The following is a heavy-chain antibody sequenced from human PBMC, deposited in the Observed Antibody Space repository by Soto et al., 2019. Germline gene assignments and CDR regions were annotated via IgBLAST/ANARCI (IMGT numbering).Heavy chain of an antibody. D-gene: IGHD3-22*01. CDR2: IIPIFGTA. Sequence: QVQLVQSGAEVKKPGSSVKVSCKASGGTFSSYAISWVRQAPGQGLEWMGGIIPIFGTANYAQKFQGRVTITADESTSTAYMELSSLRSEDTAVYYCALTTYYYDSSGYYEGAPAGYWYFDLWGRGTLVTVSS. CDR1: GGTFSSYA. J-gene: IGHJ2*01. V-gene: IGHV1-69*12. CDR3: ALTTYYYDSSGYYEGAPAGYWYFDL.